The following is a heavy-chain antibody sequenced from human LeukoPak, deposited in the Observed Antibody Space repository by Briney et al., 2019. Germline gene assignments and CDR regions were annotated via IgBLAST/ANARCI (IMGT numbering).Heavy chain of an antibody. V-gene: IGHV4-59*01. J-gene: IGHJ6*02. CDR3: ARESDYGDYHMDV. D-gene: IGHD4-17*01. CDR2: IYYSGST. CDR1: GGSISSYY. Sequence: SETLSLTCTVSGGSISSYYWSWIRQPPGKGLEWIGYIYYSGSTNYNPSLKSRVTISVDTSKNQFSLKLSSVTAAGTAVYYCARESDYGDYHMDVWGQGTTVTVSS.